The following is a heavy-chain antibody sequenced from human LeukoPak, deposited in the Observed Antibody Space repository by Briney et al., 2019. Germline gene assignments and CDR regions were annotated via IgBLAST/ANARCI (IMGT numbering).Heavy chain of an antibody. Sequence: SETLSLTCTVSGGSISSYYWSWIRQPAGKGLEWIWRIYTSGSTNYNPSLKSRVTMSVDTSKNQFSLKLSSVTAADTAVYYCARDQCSSTSCYCYFDLWGRGTLVTVSS. CDR3: ARDQCSSTSCYCYFDL. CDR2: IYTSGST. CDR1: GGSISSYY. V-gene: IGHV4-4*07. J-gene: IGHJ2*01. D-gene: IGHD2-2*01.